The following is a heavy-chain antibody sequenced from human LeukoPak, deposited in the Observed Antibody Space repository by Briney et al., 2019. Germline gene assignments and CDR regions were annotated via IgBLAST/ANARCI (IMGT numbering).Heavy chain of an antibody. D-gene: IGHD6-13*01. CDR3: ARASRIAAAGTLLDY. CDR1: GGTFSSYA. CDR2: IIPIFGTA. J-gene: IGHJ4*02. V-gene: IGHV1-69*01. Sequence: ASVKVSCKASGGTFSSYAISWVRQGPGQGLEWMGGIIPIFGTANYAQKFQGRVTITADESTSTAYMELSSLRSEDTAVYYCARASRIAAAGTLLDYWGQGTLVTVSS.